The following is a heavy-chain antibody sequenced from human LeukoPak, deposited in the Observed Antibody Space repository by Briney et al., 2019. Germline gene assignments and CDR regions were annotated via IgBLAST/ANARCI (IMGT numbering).Heavy chain of an antibody. CDR2: IYYSGST. CDR3: AREMATMSNAFDI. Sequence: SETLSLTCTVSGDSISTHYWSWIRQPPGKGLEWIGYIYYSGSTNYNPSLKSRVTISVDTSKNQFSLKLSSVTAADTAVYYCAREMATMSNAFDIWGQGTMVTVSS. CDR1: GDSISTHY. J-gene: IGHJ3*02. D-gene: IGHD5-24*01. V-gene: IGHV4-59*11.